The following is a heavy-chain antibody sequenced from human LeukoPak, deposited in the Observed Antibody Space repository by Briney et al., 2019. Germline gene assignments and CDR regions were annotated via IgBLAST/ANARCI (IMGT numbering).Heavy chain of an antibody. Sequence: GRSLRLSCAASGFTFSNYAMTWVRQAPGKGLDWVSAISGNGGTTYFADSVKGRFTISRDNSKNTLHLQMDSLRAEDTALYYCAKGLIDDWSALDDWGQGTLVTVSS. CDR3: AKGLIDDWSALDD. J-gene: IGHJ4*02. CDR2: ISGNGGTT. D-gene: IGHD3-9*01. CDR1: GFTFSNYA. V-gene: IGHV3-23*01.